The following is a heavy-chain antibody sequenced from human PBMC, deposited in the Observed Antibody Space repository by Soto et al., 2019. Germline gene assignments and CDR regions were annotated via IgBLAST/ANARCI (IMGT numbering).Heavy chain of an antibody. CDR2: IYYSGST. D-gene: IGHD3-10*01. CDR3: ARLSNYGSGRYYNRHLLAYGMDV. V-gene: IGHV4-39*01. J-gene: IGHJ6*02. CDR1: GGSISSSSYY. Sequence: KPSETLSLTCTVSGGSISSSSYYWGWIRQPPGKGLEWIGSIYYSGSTYYNPSLKSRVTISVDTSKNQFSLKLSSVTAADTAVYYCARLSNYGSGRYYNRHLLAYGMDVWAQGTTVTVSS.